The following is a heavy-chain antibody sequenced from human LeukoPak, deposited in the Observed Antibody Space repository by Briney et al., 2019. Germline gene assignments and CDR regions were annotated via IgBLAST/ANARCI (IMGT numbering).Heavy chain of an antibody. J-gene: IGHJ4*02. CDR2: IWYDGSNK. V-gene: IGHV3-33*01. CDR1: GFTFSSYG. Sequence: GGSLRLSCAASGFTFSSYGMHWVRQAPGKGLEWVAVIWYDGSNKYYADSVKGRFTISRDNSKNTLYLQMNSLRAEDTAVYYCARDKRLVVAGVFDYWGQGTLVTVSS. D-gene: IGHD3-16*01. CDR3: ARDKRLVVAGVFDY.